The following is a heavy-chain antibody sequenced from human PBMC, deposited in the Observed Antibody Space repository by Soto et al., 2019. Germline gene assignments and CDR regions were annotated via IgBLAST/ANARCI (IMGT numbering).Heavy chain of an antibody. J-gene: IGHJ4*02. CDR3: ARDASGRFDY. CDR1: GLTVSDS. V-gene: IGHV3-53*01. D-gene: IGHD6-25*01. CDR2: IHSDGST. Sequence: PGGSLRLSCSVAGLTVSDSITWFRQPPGKELECVSFIHSDGSTHYTVSVRGRFTISRDNSKITLYLQVDRLRVDDTAVYFCARDASGRFDYWGQGTLVTVSS.